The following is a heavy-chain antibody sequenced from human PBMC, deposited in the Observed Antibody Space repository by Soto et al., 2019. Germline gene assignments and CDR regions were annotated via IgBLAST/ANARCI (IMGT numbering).Heavy chain of an antibody. J-gene: IGHJ4*02. V-gene: IGHV5-51*07. Sequence: PGEALKISCKACGYSFTSYWICWVQQMRWKGVEWMGIVYPGDSDTRYSASFEGQVTISADKSISTAYLQWSSLKASDPAMYYCASSGSGTYYISYDYWGQGTQVTVSS. CDR2: VYPGDSDT. D-gene: IGHD3-10*01. CDR1: GYSFTSYW. CDR3: ASSGSGTYYISYDY.